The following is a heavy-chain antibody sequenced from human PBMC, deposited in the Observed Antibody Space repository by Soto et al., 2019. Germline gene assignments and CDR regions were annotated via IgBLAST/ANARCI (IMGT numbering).Heavy chain of an antibody. CDR2: IIPIFGTA. V-gene: IGHV1-69*13. CDR1: GGTFSSYA. Sequence: ASVPVSCKASGGTFSSYAIIWVRQAPGQGLEWMGGIIPIFGTANYAQKFQGRVTITADESTSTAYMELSSLRSEDTAVYYCARALITIFGVVRLAPTYYYYGMDVWGQGTTVTVSS. CDR3: ARALITIFGVVRLAPTYYYYGMDV. J-gene: IGHJ6*02. D-gene: IGHD3-3*01.